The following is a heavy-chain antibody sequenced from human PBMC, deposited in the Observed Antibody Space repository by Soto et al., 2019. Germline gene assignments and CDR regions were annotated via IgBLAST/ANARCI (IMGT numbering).Heavy chain of an antibody. V-gene: IGHV3-23*01. Sequence: GGSLRLSCAASGFSFSTYPMVWVRQAPGKRLEAVSSISGSGDKAYYKDSVKGRFTISRDNSKNTVDLQMNSLRPEDTAVYYCAKILSPVTTYYYGMDAWGQGTTVTVSS. CDR2: ISGSGDKA. CDR1: GFSFSTYP. J-gene: IGHJ6*02. CDR3: AKILSPVTTYYYGMDA. D-gene: IGHD4-17*01.